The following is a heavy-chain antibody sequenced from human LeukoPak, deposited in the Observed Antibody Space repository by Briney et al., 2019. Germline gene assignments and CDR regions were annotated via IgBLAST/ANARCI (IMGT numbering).Heavy chain of an antibody. D-gene: IGHD5-24*01. V-gene: IGHV4-38-2*02. Sequence: SETLSLTCTVSGYSISSGYYWGWIRQPPGKGLEWIGSIYHSGSTYYNPSLKSRVTISVDTSKNQFSLKLSSVTAADTAVYYCAREPRDGYLGDAFDIWGQGTMVTVSS. J-gene: IGHJ3*02. CDR1: GYSISSGYY. CDR2: IYHSGST. CDR3: AREPRDGYLGDAFDI.